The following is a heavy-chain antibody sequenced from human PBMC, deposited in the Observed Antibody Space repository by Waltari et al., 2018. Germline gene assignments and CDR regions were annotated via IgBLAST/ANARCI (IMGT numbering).Heavy chain of an antibody. J-gene: IGHJ3*02. D-gene: IGHD3-10*01. Sequence: QVQLVQSGAEVKKPGASVKVSCKASGYTFTSYDINWVRQATGQGLEWMGWMNPNSGNTGYAQKFQGRVTITRNTSISTAYMELSSLRSEDTAVYYCARDHPYYYGSENAFDIWGQGTMVTVSS. CDR3: ARDHPYYYGSENAFDI. CDR2: MNPNSGNT. V-gene: IGHV1-8*03. CDR1: GYTFTSYD.